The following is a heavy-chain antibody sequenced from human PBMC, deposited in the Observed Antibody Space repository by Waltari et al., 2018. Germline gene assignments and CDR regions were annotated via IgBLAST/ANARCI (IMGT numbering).Heavy chain of an antibody. D-gene: IGHD6-13*01. J-gene: IGHJ4*02. V-gene: IGHV3-7*04. CDR3: ARDLMRVAGTL. CDR1: GFSFSSSW. Sequence: QLVESGGGLVQPGGSLRLSCHAPGFSFSSSWMTWVRQAPGKGLEWVANIKRDASEKSYVGSVEGRFTISRDNAENSLYLQMNSLRVEDTAVYYCARDLMRVAGTLWGQGTLVTVSS. CDR2: IKRDASEK.